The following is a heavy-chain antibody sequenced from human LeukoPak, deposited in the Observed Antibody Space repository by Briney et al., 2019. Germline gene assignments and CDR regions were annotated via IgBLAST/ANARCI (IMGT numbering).Heavy chain of an antibody. CDR2: IYTTGRA. J-gene: IGHJ4*02. CDR3: ARHGYTASHFFLDY. CDR1: TGSINSYY. Sequence: SETLSLTCTVSTGSINSYYRGWVRQPAGRGLERIGRIYTTGRADYHPSLQSRVAMSIDTSQKQFSLILKSVTAADTATYFCARHGYTASHFFLDYCSQGTPVTVSS. V-gene: IGHV4-4*07. D-gene: IGHD5-18*01.